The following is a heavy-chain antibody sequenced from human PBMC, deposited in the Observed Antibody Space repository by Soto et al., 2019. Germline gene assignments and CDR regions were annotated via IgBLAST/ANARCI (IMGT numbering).Heavy chain of an antibody. CDR3: ARDGVTMIVVDLFDY. D-gene: IGHD3-22*01. V-gene: IGHV1-18*04. J-gene: IGHJ4*02. CDR2: ISAYNGNT. Sequence: ASVKVSCKASDYTFTSYGISWVRQAPGQGLEWMGWISAYNGNTNYAQKLQGRVTMTTDTSTSTAYMELRSLRSDDTAVYYCARDGVTMIVVDLFDYWGQGTLVTVSS. CDR1: DYTFTSYG.